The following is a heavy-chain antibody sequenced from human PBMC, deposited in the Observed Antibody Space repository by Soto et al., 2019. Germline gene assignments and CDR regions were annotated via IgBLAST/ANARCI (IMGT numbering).Heavy chain of an antibody. J-gene: IGHJ4*02. CDR3: AKTFYQRYLGEVFDY. D-gene: IGHD4-17*01. CDR1: GFTFRSYT. V-gene: IGHV3-23*01. Sequence: PGGSLRLSCTASGFTFRSYTMSWVRQAPGKGLEWVSSLSGTGGGTYYADSVRGRFTISRDSSKNTVYLQMDSLRTEDTAVYYCAKTFYQRYLGEVFDYWGQGTQVTVSS. CDR2: LSGTGGGT.